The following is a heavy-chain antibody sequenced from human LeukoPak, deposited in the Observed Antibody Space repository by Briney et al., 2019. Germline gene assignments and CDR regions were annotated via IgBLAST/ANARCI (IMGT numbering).Heavy chain of an antibody. CDR3: ARDGVRRFGELNAFDI. CDR1: GFTFSSYG. D-gene: IGHD3-10*01. CDR2: IWYDGSNK. J-gene: IGHJ3*02. Sequence: PGGSLRLSYAASGFTFSSYGMHWVRQAPGKGLEWVAVIWYDGSNKYYADSVKGRFTISRDNSKNTLYLQMNSLRAEDTAVYYCARDGVRRFGELNAFDIWGQGTMVTVSS. V-gene: IGHV3-33*01.